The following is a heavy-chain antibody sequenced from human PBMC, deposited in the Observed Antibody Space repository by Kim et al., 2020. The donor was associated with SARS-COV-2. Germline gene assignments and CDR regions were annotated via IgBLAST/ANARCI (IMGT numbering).Heavy chain of an antibody. J-gene: IGHJ4*02. D-gene: IGHD3-22*01. V-gene: IGHV4-34*01. Sequence: SETLSLTCAVYGGSFSGYYWSWIRQPPGKGLEWIGEINHSGSTNYNPSLKCRVTISVDTSKNQFSLKLSSVTAADTAVYYCASLAYYYDSNDYWGQGTLVTVSS. CDR3: ASLAYYYDSNDY. CDR2: INHSGST. CDR1: GGSFSGYY.